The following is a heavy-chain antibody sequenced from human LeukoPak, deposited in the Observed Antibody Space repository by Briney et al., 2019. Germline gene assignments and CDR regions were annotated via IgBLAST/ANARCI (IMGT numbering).Heavy chain of an antibody. J-gene: IGHJ5*02. D-gene: IGHD2-21*02. CDR1: GFTFSTYS. Sequence: GGSLRLSCAASGFTFSTYSMNWVRQAPGKGLEWVSSIGSSSSYIYYADSVQGRFTISRDNAKNSLYLQMNSLRAEDTAVYYCARDLSRGWILCGGDCYDAWGQGTLVTVSS. V-gene: IGHV3-21*01. CDR2: IGSSSSYI. CDR3: ARDLSRGWILCGGDCYDA.